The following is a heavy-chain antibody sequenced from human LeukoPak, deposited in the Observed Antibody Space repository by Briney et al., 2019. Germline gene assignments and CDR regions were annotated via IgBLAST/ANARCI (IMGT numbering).Heavy chain of an antibody. Sequence: GRSLRLSCAASGFTFSSYATHWVRQAPGKGLEWVAVISYDGSNKYYADSVKGRFTISRDNSKSTLYLQMNSLRAEDTAVYYCARDAPHYYYDSSGYLDYWGQGTLVTVSS. CDR1: GFTFSSYA. CDR3: ARDAPHYYYDSSGYLDY. J-gene: IGHJ4*02. V-gene: IGHV3-30*01. CDR2: ISYDGSNK. D-gene: IGHD3-22*01.